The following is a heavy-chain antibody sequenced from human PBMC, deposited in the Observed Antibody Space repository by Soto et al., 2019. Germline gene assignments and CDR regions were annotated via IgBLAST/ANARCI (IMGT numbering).Heavy chain of an antibody. D-gene: IGHD3-3*01. CDR2: IHRTGTT. Sequence: SETLSLTCAVYGGSFIGYYWSWIRQPPGKGLEWIGEIHRTGTTNYSPSLKSRVTISVDTSRNQFSLKLSSVTAADTAVYYCAKGPFGRFDYWGQGTLVTVSS. V-gene: IGHV4-34*01. CDR1: GGSFIGYY. CDR3: AKGPFGRFDY. J-gene: IGHJ4*02.